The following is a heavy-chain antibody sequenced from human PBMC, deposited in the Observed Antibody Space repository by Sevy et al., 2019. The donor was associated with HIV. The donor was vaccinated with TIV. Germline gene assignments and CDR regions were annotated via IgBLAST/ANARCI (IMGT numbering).Heavy chain of an antibody. D-gene: IGHD3-3*01. V-gene: IGHV4-39*01. Sequence: SETLSLTCSVSGGSISKIGNYWGWVRQPPGEGLEWIGHIFHTGKTNYNPSLKSRVTISLDTSKNQFSLKLSSVTAADTAVYYCAKIYDYWGPGALVTVSS. CDR3: AKIYDY. J-gene: IGHJ4*02. CDR1: GGSISKIGNY. CDR2: IFHTGKT.